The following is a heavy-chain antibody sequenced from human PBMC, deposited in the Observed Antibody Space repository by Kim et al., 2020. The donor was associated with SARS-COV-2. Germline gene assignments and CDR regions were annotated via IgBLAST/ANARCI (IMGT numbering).Heavy chain of an antibody. V-gene: IGHV1-3*01. Sequence: NGNTKYSQKFQRRVNMTRDTSASTAYMELSSLRSEDTAVYYCARANHFDYWGQGTLVTVSS. J-gene: IGHJ4*02. CDR2: NGNT. CDR3: ARANHFDY.